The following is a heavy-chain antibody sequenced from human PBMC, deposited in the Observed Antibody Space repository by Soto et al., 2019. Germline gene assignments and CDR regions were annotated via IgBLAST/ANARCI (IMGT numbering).Heavy chain of an antibody. CDR2: IWYDGRNK. CDR1: GFTFSTYG. J-gene: IGHJ6*02. CDR3: ARDQQPYYYDSSGYGIDV. Sequence: GGSLRLSCAASGFTFSTYGMHWVRQAPGEGLEWVAVIWYDGRNKYYADSVKGRFTISRDNSKNSLYLQMNSLRGEDTAVYYCARDQQPYYYDSSGYGIDVWGQGTTVTVSS. D-gene: IGHD3-22*01. V-gene: IGHV3-33*01.